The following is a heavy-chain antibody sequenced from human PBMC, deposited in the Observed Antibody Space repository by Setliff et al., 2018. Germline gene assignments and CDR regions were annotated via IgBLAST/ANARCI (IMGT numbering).Heavy chain of an antibody. V-gene: IGHV3-23*01. J-gene: IGHJ4*02. CDR1: GFTFSTFA. D-gene: IGHD4-17*01. CDR2: ISGSGSSS. CDR3: SKDRVNDGVWDFDS. Sequence: GGSLRLSCAASGFTFSTFAMSWVRQAPGKGLEWVSHISGSGSSSSYADSVKGRFTISRDNARNTLYLQMNSLRAEDTAVYYCSKDRVNDGVWDFDSWGQGLLVTVSS.